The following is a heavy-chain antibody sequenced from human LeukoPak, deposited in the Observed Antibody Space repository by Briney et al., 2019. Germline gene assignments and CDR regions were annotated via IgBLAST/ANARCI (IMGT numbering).Heavy chain of an antibody. CDR1: GYTFTSYG. CDR2: ISTYNGHT. J-gene: IGHJ4*02. CDR3: ARDFSSWYERPHTGFDY. D-gene: IGHD6-13*01. Sequence: ASVKVSCKASGYTFTSYGISWVRQAPGQGLEWMGWISTYNGHTNYARKVQGRVTMTTDTSTSTAYMELSSLRSEDTAVYYCARDFSSWYERPHTGFDYWGQGTLVTVSS. V-gene: IGHV1-18*01.